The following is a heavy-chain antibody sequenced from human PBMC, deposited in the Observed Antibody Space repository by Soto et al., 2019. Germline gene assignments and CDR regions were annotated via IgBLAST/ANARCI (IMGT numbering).Heavy chain of an antibody. J-gene: IGHJ4*02. V-gene: IGHV1-69*06. Sequence: QVQLVQSGAEVKKPGSSVKVSCMASGGTFSSYAISWVRQAPGQGLEWMGGIIPIFGTANYAQKFQGRVTITADKSTSTAYMELSSLRSEDTAVYYCAREATYYDSSGYYKTFDYWGQGTLVTVSS. CDR3: AREATYYDSSGYYKTFDY. D-gene: IGHD3-22*01. CDR2: IIPIFGTA. CDR1: GGTFSSYA.